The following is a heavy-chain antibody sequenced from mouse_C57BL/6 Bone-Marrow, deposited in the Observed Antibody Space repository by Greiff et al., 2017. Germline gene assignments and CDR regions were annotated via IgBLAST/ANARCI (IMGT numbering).Heavy chain of an antibody. CDR2: IRNKDNNHAT. Sequence: EVKLEESGGGLVQPGGSLKLSCAASGFTFRDAWMDWVRQSPEKGLEWVAAIRNKDNNHATYSAASVKGRFTISRDDSKSSVYLQMNSLRAVDTGIYYCTGYDGYPCYFDVWGTGTTVTVSS. D-gene: IGHD2-3*01. V-gene: IGHV6-6*01. CDR1: GFTFRDAW. CDR3: TGYDGYPCYFDV. J-gene: IGHJ1*03.